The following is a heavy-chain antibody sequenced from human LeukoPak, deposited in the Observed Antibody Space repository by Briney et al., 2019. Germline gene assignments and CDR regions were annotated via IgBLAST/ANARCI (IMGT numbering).Heavy chain of an antibody. CDR2: ISYDGSNK. CDR1: GFTFSSYG. D-gene: IGHD1-26*01. V-gene: IGHV3-30*18. CDR3: AKESYSGSYYGHWFDP. J-gene: IGHJ5*02. Sequence: PGGSLRLSCAASGFTFSSYGMHWVRQAPGKGLEWVAVISYDGSNKYYADSVKGRFTISRDNSKNTLYLQMNSLRAEDTAVYYCAKESYSGSYYGHWFDPWGQGTLSPSPQ.